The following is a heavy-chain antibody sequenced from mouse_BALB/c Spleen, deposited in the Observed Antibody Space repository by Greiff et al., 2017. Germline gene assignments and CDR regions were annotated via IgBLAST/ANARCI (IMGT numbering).Heavy chain of an antibody. V-gene: IGHV1-7*01. Sequence: QVQLQQSGAELAKPGASVKMSCKASGYTFTSYWMHWVKQRPGQCLEWIGYINPSTGYTEYNQKFKDKATLTADKSSSTAYMQLSSLTSEDSAVYYCARGGEYGNYVAYWGQGTLVTVSA. CDR2: INPSTGYT. CDR3: ARGGEYGNYVAY. J-gene: IGHJ3*01. CDR1: GYTFTSYW. D-gene: IGHD2-10*02.